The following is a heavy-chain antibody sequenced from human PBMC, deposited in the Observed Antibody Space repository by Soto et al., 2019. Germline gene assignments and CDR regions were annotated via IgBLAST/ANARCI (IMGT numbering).Heavy chain of an antibody. CDR3: ASWYKLRTIFGVVNDAGVAYYFDY. Sequence: GGSLRLSCAASGFTVSSNYMSWVRQAPGKGLEWVSVIYSGGSTYYADSVKGRFTISRDNSKNTLYLQMNSLRAEDTAVYYCASWYKLRTIFGVVNDAGVAYYFDYWGQGTLVTVSS. D-gene: IGHD3-3*01. V-gene: IGHV3-66*01. CDR2: IYSGGST. CDR1: GFTVSSNY. J-gene: IGHJ4*02.